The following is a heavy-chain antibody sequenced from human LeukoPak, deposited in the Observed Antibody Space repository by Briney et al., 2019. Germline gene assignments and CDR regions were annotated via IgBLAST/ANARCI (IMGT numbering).Heavy chain of an antibody. CDR1: GGSISSYY. CDR3: ARGLAISPYYYYMDV. Sequence: SETLSLTCTVSGGSISSYYWSWIRQPPGKGLEWIGYIYYSGSTNYNPSLKSRVTISVDTSKNQFSLELSSVTAADTAVYYCARGLAISPYYYYMDVWGKGTTVTVSS. D-gene: IGHD3-3*01. CDR2: IYYSGST. J-gene: IGHJ6*03. V-gene: IGHV4-59*01.